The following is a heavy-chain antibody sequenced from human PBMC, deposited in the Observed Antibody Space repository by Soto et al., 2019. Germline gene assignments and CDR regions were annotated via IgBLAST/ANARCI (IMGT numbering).Heavy chain of an antibody. J-gene: IGHJ4*02. Sequence: GGSLRLSCAASGFAFSNYAMHWVRQAPGKGLEWVLSISTSIDATYYADSVKGRFTISRDDSKNTLYLQMNSLRADDSAVYYCAKDRTVAARNFDYWGQGTQVTVSS. D-gene: IGHD6-6*01. CDR2: ISTSIDAT. V-gene: IGHV3-23*01. CDR3: AKDRTVAARNFDY. CDR1: GFAFSNYA.